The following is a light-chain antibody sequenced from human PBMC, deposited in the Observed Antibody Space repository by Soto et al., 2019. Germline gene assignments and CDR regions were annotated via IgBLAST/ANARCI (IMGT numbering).Light chain of an antibody. Sequence: DIQMTQSASTLSASVGDRVIITFRASQSISSWLAWYQQKPGKAPKLLIYKASSLESGVPSRFSGSGSGTEFTLTISSLQPDDFATYYCQHYNTYSTFGQGTKVDI. J-gene: IGKJ1*01. CDR3: QHYNTYST. V-gene: IGKV1-5*03. CDR1: QSISSW. CDR2: KAS.